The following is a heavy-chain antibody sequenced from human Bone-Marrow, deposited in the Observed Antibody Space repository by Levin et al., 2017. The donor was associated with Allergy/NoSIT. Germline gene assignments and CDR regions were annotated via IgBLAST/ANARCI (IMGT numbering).Heavy chain of an antibody. CDR3: ARSLYSPPDVFDI. Sequence: PSETLSLTCLVSGASMSTYYWSWLRQPAGKALEWIGRIQISGVTKYGPSFESRLTMSMDTSKNQFSLRLTSVTAADTAVYYCARSLYSPPDVFDIWGRGTLVTVSS. D-gene: IGHD2-15*01. V-gene: IGHV4-4*07. CDR2: IQISGVT. J-gene: IGHJ3*02. CDR1: GASMSTYY.